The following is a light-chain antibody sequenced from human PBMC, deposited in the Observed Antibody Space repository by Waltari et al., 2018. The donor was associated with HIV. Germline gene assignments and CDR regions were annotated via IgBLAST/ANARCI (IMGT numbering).Light chain of an antibody. Sequence: EIVLTQSPGTLSLSPGERATLSCRASQSVSSSYLAWYQHKRGQTPRLLNYGASSRATGIPDRFRGSGSGTDFTLTISRLEPEDFAVYYCQQYGSSPYTFGQGTKLEIK. CDR3: QQYGSSPYT. CDR1: QSVSSSY. J-gene: IGKJ2*01. CDR2: GAS. V-gene: IGKV3-20*01.